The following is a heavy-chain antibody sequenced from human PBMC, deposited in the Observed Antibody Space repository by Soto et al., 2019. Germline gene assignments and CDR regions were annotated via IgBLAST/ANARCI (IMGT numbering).Heavy chain of an antibody. Sequence: SETLSLTCTVSGGSISSSSYYWGWIRQPPGKGLEWIGSIYYSGSTYYNPSLKSRVTISVDTSKNQFSLKLSSVTAADTAVYYGARLEGLRSWFDPWGQGTLVTVSS. V-gene: IGHV4-39*01. CDR3: ARLEGLRSWFDP. CDR2: IYYSGST. D-gene: IGHD5-12*01. CDR1: GGSISSSSYY. J-gene: IGHJ5*02.